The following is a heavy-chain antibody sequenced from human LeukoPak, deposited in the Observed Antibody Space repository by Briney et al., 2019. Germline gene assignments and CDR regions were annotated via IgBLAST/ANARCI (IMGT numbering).Heavy chain of an antibody. CDR2: ISGSGGST. V-gene: IGHV3-23*01. CDR1: GFTFSSYA. CDR3: AKDGAFGGVIGDAFDI. J-gene: IGHJ3*02. Sequence: GGSLRLSCAASGFTFSSYAMSWVRQAPGKGLEWVSAISGSGGSTYYADSVKGRFTISRDNSKNTLYLQMSSLRAEDTAVYYCAKDGAFGGVIGDAFDIWGQGTMVTVSS. D-gene: IGHD3-16*02.